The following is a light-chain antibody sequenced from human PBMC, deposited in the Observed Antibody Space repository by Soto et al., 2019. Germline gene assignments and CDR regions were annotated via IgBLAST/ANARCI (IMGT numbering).Light chain of an antibody. CDR2: AVS. CDR3: QQIYSTLFT. V-gene: IGKV1-39*01. CDR1: QTVIRY. Sequence: IQMTQFPSSLSASVGDRVTITCRAGQTVIRYLNWYQQKPGRAPNLLIYAVSNLQSGVPSRFSGSGSGTEFPLTISDLQPEDFATYYCQQIYSTLFTFGPGTKVEI. J-gene: IGKJ3*01.